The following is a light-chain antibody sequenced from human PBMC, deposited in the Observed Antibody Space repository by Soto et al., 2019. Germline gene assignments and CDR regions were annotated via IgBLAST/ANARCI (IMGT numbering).Light chain of an antibody. V-gene: IGLV2-23*02. Sequence: QSALTQPASVSGSPGQSITISCTGTSSDVGSHNLVSWYQQHPGQAPKLMIYEVSKRPLGVSTRFSASKSGNTASLTISGLQAADEADYYCCSYGGSRAVFGGGTKLTVL. CDR2: EVS. J-gene: IGLJ7*01. CDR3: CSYGGSRAV. CDR1: SSDVGSHNL.